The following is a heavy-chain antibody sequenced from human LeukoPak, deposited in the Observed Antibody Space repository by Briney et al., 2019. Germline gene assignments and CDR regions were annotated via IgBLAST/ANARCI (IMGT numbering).Heavy chain of an antibody. J-gene: IGHJ4*02. CDR3: AKGGSNYDILTGYSFDY. Sequence: GGSLRLSCAASGFTFDDYAMHWVRQAPGKGLEGVSLISGDGGSTYYADSVKGRFTISRDNSKNSLYLQMNSLRTEDTALYYCAKGGSNYDILTGYSFDYWGQGTLVTVSS. CDR2: ISGDGGST. V-gene: IGHV3-43*02. D-gene: IGHD3-9*01. CDR1: GFTFDDYA.